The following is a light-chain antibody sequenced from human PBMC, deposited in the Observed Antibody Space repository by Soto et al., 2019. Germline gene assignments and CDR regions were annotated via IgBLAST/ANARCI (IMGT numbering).Light chain of an antibody. V-gene: IGLV1-44*01. Sequence: SVLTQPPSASGTPGQRVTISCSGSSSNIGSNAVNWYQQLPGTAPKLLIYSTNQRPSGVPDRFSGSKSGTSASLAISGLQSDDEADYYCAAWDDSLNGPVFGGGTQLTVL. J-gene: IGLJ2*01. CDR3: AAWDDSLNGPV. CDR1: SSNIGSNA. CDR2: STN.